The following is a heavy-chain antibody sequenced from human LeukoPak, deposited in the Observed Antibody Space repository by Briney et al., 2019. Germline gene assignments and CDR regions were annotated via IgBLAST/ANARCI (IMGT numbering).Heavy chain of an antibody. J-gene: IGHJ5*02. CDR3: ARGVVYYYGSDRNWFDP. D-gene: IGHD3-10*01. CDR1: GFKFSSYS. CDR2: ISSSSSYI. V-gene: IGHV3-21*01. Sequence: GGSLRLSCAASGFKFSSYSMKWVRQAPGEGLEWVSFISSSSSYIYYADSLKGRFTISRDNAKNSLYLQMNSLRAEDTAVYYCARGVVYYYGSDRNWFDPWGQGTLVTVSS.